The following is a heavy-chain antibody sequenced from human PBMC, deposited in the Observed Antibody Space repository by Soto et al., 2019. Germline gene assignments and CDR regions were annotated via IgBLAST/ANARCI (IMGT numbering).Heavy chain of an antibody. Sequence: PSETLSLTCTVSGGSISRSSYYWGWIRQPPGKGLEWIGSIYYSGSTYYNPSLKSRVTISVDTSKNQFSLKLSSVTAADTAVYYCARERGDIAAAGPPDYWGQGTLVTVSS. V-gene: IGHV4-39*02. J-gene: IGHJ4*02. CDR2: IYYSGST. D-gene: IGHD6-13*01. CDR3: ARERGDIAAAGPPDY. CDR1: GGSISRSSYY.